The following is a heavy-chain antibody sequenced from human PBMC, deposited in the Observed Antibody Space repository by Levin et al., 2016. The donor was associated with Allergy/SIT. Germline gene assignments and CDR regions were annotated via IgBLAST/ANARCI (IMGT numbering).Heavy chain of an antibody. Sequence: ASVKVSCKASGYTFTGYYMHWVRQAPGQGLEWMGWINPNSGGTNYAQKFQGRVTMTRDTSISTAYMELSRLRSDDTAVYYCARGGVRGVMMGSSYYGMDVWGQGTTVTVSS. J-gene: IGHJ6*02. V-gene: IGHV1-2*02. D-gene: IGHD3-10*01. CDR3: ARGGVRGVMMGSSYYGMDV. CDR1: GYTFTGYY. CDR2: INPNSGGT.